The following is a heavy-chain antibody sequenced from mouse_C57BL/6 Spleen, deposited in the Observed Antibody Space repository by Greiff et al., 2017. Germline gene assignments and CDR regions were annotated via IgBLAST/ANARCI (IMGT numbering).Heavy chain of an antibody. D-gene: IGHD2-3*01. Sequence: DVMLVESGGGLVKPGGSLKLSCAASGFTFSSYAMSWVRQTPEKRLEWVATISDGGSYTYYPDNVKGRFTISRDNAKNNLYLQMSHLKSEDTAMYYCAREDGYYGFPFAYWGQGTLVTVSA. V-gene: IGHV5-4*01. CDR1: GFTFSSYA. CDR3: AREDGYYGFPFAY. CDR2: ISDGGSYT. J-gene: IGHJ3*01.